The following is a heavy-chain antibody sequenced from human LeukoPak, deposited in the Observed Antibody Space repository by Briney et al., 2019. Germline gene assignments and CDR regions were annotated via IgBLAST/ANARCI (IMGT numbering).Heavy chain of an antibody. CDR3: AKVTGGVATGPFDY. Sequence: GGSLRLSCAASGFTFSTEGMHWVRQAPGRGLQWVAFIRYDGSIEYYADSVKGRFTISRDNSKNILYLQMNSLRVEDTAVYYCAKVTGGVATGPFDYWGQGTLVTVSS. J-gene: IGHJ4*02. CDR2: IRYDGSIE. D-gene: IGHD3-3*01. V-gene: IGHV3-30*02. CDR1: GFTFSTEG.